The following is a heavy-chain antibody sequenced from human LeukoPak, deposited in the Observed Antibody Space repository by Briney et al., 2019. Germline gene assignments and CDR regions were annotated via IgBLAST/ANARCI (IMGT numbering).Heavy chain of an antibody. CDR1: GFTFSSYD. Sequence: PGGSLRLSCAASGFTFSSYDMHWVRQATGKGLEWVSAIGTAGDTYYPGSVKGRFTISRENAKNSLHLQMNSLRAGDTAVYYCARARPYYGSGSYYNLPDAFDIWGQGTMVTVSS. D-gene: IGHD3-10*01. V-gene: IGHV3-13*01. CDR2: IGTAGDT. J-gene: IGHJ3*02. CDR3: ARARPYYGSGSYYNLPDAFDI.